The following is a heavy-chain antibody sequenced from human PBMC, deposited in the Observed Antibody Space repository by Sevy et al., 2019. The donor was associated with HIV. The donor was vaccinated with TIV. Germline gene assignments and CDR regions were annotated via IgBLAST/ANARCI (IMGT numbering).Heavy chain of an antibody. Sequence: ASVKVSCKASGYTFTRYGISWVRQAPGQGLEWMGWISAYNGNTNYAQKLQGRVTMTTDTSTSTAYMELRSLRSDDTAVYYCARDKGATVVTPGDFDLWGRGTLVTVSS. D-gene: IGHD4-17*01. CDR1: GYTFTRYG. CDR2: ISAYNGNT. J-gene: IGHJ2*01. V-gene: IGHV1-18*01. CDR3: ARDKGATVVTPGDFDL.